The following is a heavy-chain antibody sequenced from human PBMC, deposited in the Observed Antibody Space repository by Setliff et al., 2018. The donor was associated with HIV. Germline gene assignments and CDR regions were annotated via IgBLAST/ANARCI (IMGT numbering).Heavy chain of an antibody. Sequence: SETLSLTCNVSGGSISSHYWSWIRQPPGKGLEWIGYIYYSGSTNYNPSLKSRVTISIDTSKNQFSLKLSSVTAADTAVYYWARAAYSYGRLYFDYWGQGTLVTVSS. CDR3: ARAAYSYGRLYFDY. CDR1: GGSISSHY. J-gene: IGHJ4*02. V-gene: IGHV4-59*11. D-gene: IGHD5-18*01. CDR2: IYYSGST.